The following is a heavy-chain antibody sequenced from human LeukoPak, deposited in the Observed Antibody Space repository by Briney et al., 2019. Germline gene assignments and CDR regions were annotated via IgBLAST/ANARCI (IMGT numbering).Heavy chain of an antibody. CDR1: GGTFSSYA. CDR3: ASSLLALPMVRGVIPDYYYYYMDV. CDR2: IIPIFGTA. J-gene: IGHJ6*03. D-gene: IGHD3-10*01. Sequence: ASVKVSCKASGGTFSSYAISWVRQAPGQGLEWMGGIIPIFGTANYAQKFQGRVTITADESTSTAYMELSSLRSEDTAVYYCASSLLALPMVRGVIPDYYYYYMDVWGKGTTVTVSS. V-gene: IGHV1-69*13.